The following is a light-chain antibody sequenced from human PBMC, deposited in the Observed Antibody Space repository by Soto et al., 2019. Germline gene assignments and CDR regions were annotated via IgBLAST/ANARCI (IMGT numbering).Light chain of an antibody. Sequence: EILMTQSPAILSVSPGERATLSCRAGQGVTTNFAWYQQKSGQSPRLLIYGASNRATGIPDRFSGSGSGTDFTLTISRLEPEDFAVYYCQQYGSSGTFGQGTKVDIK. V-gene: IGKV3-20*01. J-gene: IGKJ1*01. CDR2: GAS. CDR3: QQYGSSGT. CDR1: QGVTTN.